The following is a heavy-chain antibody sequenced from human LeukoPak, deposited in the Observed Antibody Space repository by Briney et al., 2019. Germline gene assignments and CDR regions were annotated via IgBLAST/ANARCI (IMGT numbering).Heavy chain of an antibody. J-gene: IGHJ5*02. V-gene: IGHV4-39*01. Sequence: PSETLSLTCTVSGGSISSSSYYWGWISQPPGKGLEWIGSIYYSGSTYYNPSLKSRVTISVDTSKNQFSLKLSSVTAADTVVYYSAGGIRYFEETWGQGTLVTVSS. CDR2: IYYSGST. D-gene: IGHD3-9*01. CDR3: AGGIRYFEET. CDR1: GGSISSSSYY.